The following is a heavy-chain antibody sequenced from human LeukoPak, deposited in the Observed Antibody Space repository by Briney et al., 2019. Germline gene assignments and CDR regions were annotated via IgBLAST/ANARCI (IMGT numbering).Heavy chain of an antibody. CDR2: IKSKTDGETT. Sequence: PGGSLRLSCVDSGFTFTNAWMSWVRQAPGKGLEWVGRIKSKTDGETTNYAEPVRGRFTISRDDSKSAVYLQMNSLKIEDTAVYYCTTDLGTYYHGSQRLIPIDYWGQGTLVTVSS. V-gene: IGHV3-15*01. D-gene: IGHD3-10*01. J-gene: IGHJ4*02. CDR1: GFTFTNAW. CDR3: TTDLGTYYHGSQRLIPIDY.